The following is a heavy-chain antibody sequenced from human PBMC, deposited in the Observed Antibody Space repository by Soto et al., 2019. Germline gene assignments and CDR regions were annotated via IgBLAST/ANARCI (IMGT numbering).Heavy chain of an antibody. CDR1: GYTLTELS. CDR2: FDPEDGET. D-gene: IGHD2-15*01. Sequence: ASVKVSCKVSGYTLTELSMHWVRQAPGKGLEWMGGFDPEDGETIYAQKFQGRVTMTEDTSTDTAYMELSSLRSEDTAVYYCATDLRDCSGGSCYTYSFDPWGQGTLVTLSS. J-gene: IGHJ5*02. V-gene: IGHV1-24*01. CDR3: ATDLRDCSGGSCYTYSFDP.